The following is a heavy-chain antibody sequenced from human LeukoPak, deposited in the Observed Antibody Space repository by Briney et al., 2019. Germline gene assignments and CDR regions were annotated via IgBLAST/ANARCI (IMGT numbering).Heavy chain of an antibody. CDR3: ARHGARGGGYCSSTSCYTFDF. J-gene: IGHJ4*02. Sequence: SETLSPTCTVPGGSITSHHWSWIRQPPGKGLEWIGYIHSDGSTNRNPSLKSRVTLSLDTSRSQFSLRLSSVTAADTALYYCARHGARGGGYCSSTSCYTFDFWGQGTQVTVSS. CDR2: IHSDGST. D-gene: IGHD2-2*02. V-gene: IGHV4-59*08. CDR1: GGSITSHH.